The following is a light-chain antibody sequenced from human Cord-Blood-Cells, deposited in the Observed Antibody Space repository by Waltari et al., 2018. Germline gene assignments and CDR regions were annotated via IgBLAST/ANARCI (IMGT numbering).Light chain of an antibody. CDR3: AAWDDSLSGPV. Sequence: QSVLTQPPSASGTPGQRVTISCSGSSSNIGSNYVYWYQQLPGTAPKLLIYRNNQRPSRVPDRFSGSKSGTSASLAISGLRSEDEADYYCAAWDDSLSGPVFGTGTKVTVL. J-gene: IGLJ1*01. CDR1: SSNIGSNY. V-gene: IGLV1-47*01. CDR2: RNN.